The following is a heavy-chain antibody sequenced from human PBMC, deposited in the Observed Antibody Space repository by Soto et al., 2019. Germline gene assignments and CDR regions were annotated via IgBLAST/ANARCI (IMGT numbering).Heavy chain of an antibody. CDR3: ARGGIH. D-gene: IGHD3-16*01. J-gene: IGHJ4*02. V-gene: IGHV3-48*03. CDR2: ISGSGTT. Sequence: GGSLRLSCVASGYTFNSHEMNWVRQAPGKGLEWISSISGSGTTNYAESVKGRFTISRDNAHKSLFLEMKDLRVEDTAVYYCARGGIHWGQGTLVTVSS. CDR1: GYTFNSHE.